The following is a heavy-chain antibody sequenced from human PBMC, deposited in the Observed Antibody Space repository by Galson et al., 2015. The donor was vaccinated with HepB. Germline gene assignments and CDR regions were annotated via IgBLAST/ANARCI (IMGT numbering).Heavy chain of an antibody. D-gene: IGHD3-10*01. CDR2: ISGSGGST. CDR3: AKDGLRMVRGVAYYMDV. Sequence: SLRLSCAASGFTFSSYAMSWVRQAPGKGLEWVSAISGSGGSTYYADSVKGRFTISRDNSKNTLYLQMNSLRAEDTAVYYCAKDGLRMVRGVAYYMDVWGKGTTVTVSS. CDR1: GFTFSSYA. V-gene: IGHV3-23*01. J-gene: IGHJ6*03.